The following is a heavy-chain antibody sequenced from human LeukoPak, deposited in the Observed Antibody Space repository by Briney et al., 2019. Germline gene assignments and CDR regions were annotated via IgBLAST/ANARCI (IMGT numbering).Heavy chain of an antibody. V-gene: IGHV4-30-4*01. CDR2: IYYSGST. J-gene: IGHJ5*02. CDR3: ARDRKRFWDSEGFDP. CDR1: GGSISSGDYY. Sequence: PSETLSLTCTVSGGSISSGDYYWSWIRQPPGKGLEWIGYIYYSGSTYYNPSLKSRVTISVDTSKNQFSLKLSSVTAADTAVYYCARDRKRFWDSEGFDPWGQGTLVTVSS. D-gene: IGHD3/OR15-3a*01.